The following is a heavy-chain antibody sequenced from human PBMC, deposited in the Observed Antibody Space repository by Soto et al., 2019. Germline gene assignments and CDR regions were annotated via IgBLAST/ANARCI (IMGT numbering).Heavy chain of an antibody. D-gene: IGHD6-19*01. J-gene: IGHJ4*02. V-gene: IGHV2-5*02. CDR2: IYGDDDK. Sequence: QITLKESGPTLVKPTQTLTLTCTFSGFSLTTSRVGVGWIRQPPGKALEWLTLIYGDDDKWYSPSLKSRLTISKDTSNNQVVLTMTNMDPGDTATYYCAHILSRRSGWYYFDYWGQGTLVTVSS. CDR1: GFSLTTSRVG. CDR3: AHILSRRSGWYYFDY.